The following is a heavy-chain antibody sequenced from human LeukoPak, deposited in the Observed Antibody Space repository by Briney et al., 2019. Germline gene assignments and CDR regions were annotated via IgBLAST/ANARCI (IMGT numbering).Heavy chain of an antibody. J-gene: IGHJ4*02. CDR1: GFTFSSYA. V-gene: IGHV3-23*01. CDR3: AKWKYSNSGIDDY. Sequence: GGSLRLSCAASGFTFSSYAMSWVRQVPGKGLEWVSVISGSGDNTYYADSVKGRFTISRDNSKNMLYLQMNSLRAEDPAVYYCAKWKYSNSGIDDYWGQGTRVTVSS. D-gene: IGHD6-6*01. CDR2: ISGSGDNT.